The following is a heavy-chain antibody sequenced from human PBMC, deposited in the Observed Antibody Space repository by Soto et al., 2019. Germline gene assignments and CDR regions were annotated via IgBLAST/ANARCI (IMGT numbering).Heavy chain of an antibody. Sequence: QVQLVQSGDEVKKPGASVKVSCKASGYIFVNYGIAWVRQAPGQGLEWMGWISPYTGNTHSASKVQGRLTMTTETSTSTAYMDKRILTSDDTAVYYCVMVDNYVTPTPQDVWGQGTTVTVSS. D-gene: IGHD3-16*01. CDR2: ISPYTGNT. CDR1: GYIFVNYG. CDR3: VMVDNYVTPTPQDV. V-gene: IGHV1-18*01. J-gene: IGHJ6*02.